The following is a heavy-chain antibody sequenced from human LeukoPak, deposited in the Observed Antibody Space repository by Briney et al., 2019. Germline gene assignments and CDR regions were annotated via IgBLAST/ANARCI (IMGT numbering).Heavy chain of an antibody. Sequence: GGSLRLSCAASGFTFSSYAMHWVRQAPGKGLEGVAVISYDGSNKYYADSVKGRFTISRDNSKNTLYLQMNSLRAEDTAVYYCARVQDYGDYAEYYYYGMDVWGQGTTVTVSS. CDR3: ARVQDYGDYAEYYYYGMDV. CDR2: ISYDGSNK. D-gene: IGHD4-17*01. CDR1: GFTFSSYA. V-gene: IGHV3-30*04. J-gene: IGHJ6*02.